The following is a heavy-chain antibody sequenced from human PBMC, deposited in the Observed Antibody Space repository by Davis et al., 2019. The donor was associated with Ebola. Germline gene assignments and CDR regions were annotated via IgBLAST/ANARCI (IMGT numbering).Heavy chain of an antibody. CDR2: YSGDA. J-gene: IGHJ5*02. V-gene: IGHV4-59*12. CDR1: GDSISTYY. D-gene: IGHD3-22*01. CDR3: AREGRSGYSNWFDP. Sequence: MPSETLSLTCTVSGDSISTYYWTWIRQSPGKGLEWIGSYSGDADYNPSLKSRVTISVDTSKNQFSLKLISVTAADTAVYYCAREGRSGYSNWFDPWGQGTLVTVSS.